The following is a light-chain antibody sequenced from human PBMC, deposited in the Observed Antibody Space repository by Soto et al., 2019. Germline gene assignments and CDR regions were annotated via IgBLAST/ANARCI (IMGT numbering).Light chain of an antibody. CDR3: QQLNSYQVT. J-gene: IGKJ4*01. CDR2: AAS. Sequence: DIQLTQSPSFLSASVGDRVTITCRASQGISSYLAWYQQKPGKAPKLLIYAASTLQSGVPSRFSGSGSGTEFTLTISSLQPEDFAIYYCQQLNSYQVTFGGGTKVEIK. V-gene: IGKV1-9*01. CDR1: QGISSY.